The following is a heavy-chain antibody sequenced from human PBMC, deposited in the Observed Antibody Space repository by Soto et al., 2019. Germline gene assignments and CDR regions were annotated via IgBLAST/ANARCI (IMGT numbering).Heavy chain of an antibody. D-gene: IGHD3-16*02. CDR1: GGSISSGDYY. CDR2: IYYSGST. CDR3: ASYRREAHYYMDL. Sequence: SETLSLTCTVSGGSISSGDYYWSWIRQPPGKGLEWIGYIYYSGSTYYNPSLKSRVTISIDTSKNQFSLKLSSVSAADTAVYYCASYRREAHYYMDLWGKGTTVTVSS. J-gene: IGHJ6*03. V-gene: IGHV4-30-4*02.